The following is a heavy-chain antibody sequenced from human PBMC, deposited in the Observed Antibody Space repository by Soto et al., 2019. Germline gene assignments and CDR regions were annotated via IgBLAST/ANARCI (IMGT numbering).Heavy chain of an antibody. D-gene: IGHD5-12*01. Sequence: ASVKVSCKASGYTFTSYGISWVRQAPGQGLEWMGWISAFNGNTYYAQKLQGRVTMTTDTSKNTLYLQMNSLRAEDTAVYYCARGLMVATYYYYYGMDVWGQGTTVTVSS. CDR1: GYTFTSYG. J-gene: IGHJ6*02. CDR2: ISAFNGNT. V-gene: IGHV1-18*01. CDR3: ARGLMVATYYYYYGMDV.